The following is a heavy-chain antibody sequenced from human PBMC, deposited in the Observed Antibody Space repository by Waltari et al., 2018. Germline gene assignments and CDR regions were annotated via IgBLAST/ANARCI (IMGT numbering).Heavy chain of an antibody. V-gene: IGHV1-69*05. D-gene: IGHD3-22*01. CDR1: GGTFSRYA. CDR2: IIPIFGTA. J-gene: IGHJ4*02. CDR3: ASGILADSSGINYYFDY. Sequence: QVQLGQSGAEVKKPGSSVKVSCKASGGTFSRYAISWVRQAPGQGLEWMGGIIPIFGTANYAQKFQGRVTITTDESTSTAYMELSSLRSEDTAVYYCASGILADSSGINYYFDYWGQGTLVTVSS.